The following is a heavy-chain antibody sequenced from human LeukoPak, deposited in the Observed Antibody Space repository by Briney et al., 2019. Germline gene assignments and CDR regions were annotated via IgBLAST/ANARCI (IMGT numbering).Heavy chain of an antibody. CDR1: EFSVGSNY. J-gene: IGHJ6*04. D-gene: IGHD3-10*02. Sequence: GGSLRISCAASEFSVGSNYMTWVRQAPGKGLEWVSYISSSGSTIYYADTVKGRFTISRDNAKNSLYLQMNSLRAEDTAVYYCAELGITMIGGVWGKGTTVTISS. V-gene: IGHV3-48*03. CDR3: AELGITMIGGV. CDR2: ISSSGSTI.